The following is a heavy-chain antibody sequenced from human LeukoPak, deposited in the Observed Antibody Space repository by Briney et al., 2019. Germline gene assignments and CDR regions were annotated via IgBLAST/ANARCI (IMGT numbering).Heavy chain of an antibody. D-gene: IGHD6-19*01. J-gene: IGHJ4*02. Sequence: SETLSLTCTISGGSVSSGIYYWNWILQPPWRGLEWIGYIYYSGSTNYNPSLKSRVTISVDTCKNQLSLKMSSVTAADTDVYYCARVRDSSGWGFDYWGQGTLVTVSS. V-gene: IGHV4-61*01. CDR1: GGSVSSGIYY. CDR2: IYYSGST. CDR3: ARVRDSSGWGFDY.